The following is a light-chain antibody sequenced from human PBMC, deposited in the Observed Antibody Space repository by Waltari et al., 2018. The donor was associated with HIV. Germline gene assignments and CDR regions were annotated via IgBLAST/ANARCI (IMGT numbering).Light chain of an antibody. J-gene: IGLJ2*01. Sequence: QSVLPQPPAVSAAPGQKVTISCPRTTSNIGNNFVSLYQKLPGTAPKLLIFDNHKRPSGVSDRFSASKSATSATLDITGLHTGDEAEYYCGTWDTSLNAGVFGGGTKVSVL. CDR1: TSNIGNNF. CDR3: GTWDTSLNAGV. CDR2: DNH. V-gene: IGLV1-51*01.